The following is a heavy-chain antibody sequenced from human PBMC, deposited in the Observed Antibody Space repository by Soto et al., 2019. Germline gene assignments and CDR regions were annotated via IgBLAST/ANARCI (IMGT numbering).Heavy chain of an antibody. CDR1: GYTFTNYY. D-gene: IGHD2-15*01. J-gene: IGHJ3*01. CDR2: INPSGGGP. V-gene: IGHV1-46*03. CDR3: ARSDMWGYCALDV. Sequence: QVQLMQSGAEVKQPGASVKVSCKASGYTFTNYYMHWVRQVPGQGLEWMGIINPSGGGPAHAQNFRGRRTTTSDTSTTTIYMELNRLRSEDTAGYFCARSDMWGYCALDVWGQGTMVTVSS.